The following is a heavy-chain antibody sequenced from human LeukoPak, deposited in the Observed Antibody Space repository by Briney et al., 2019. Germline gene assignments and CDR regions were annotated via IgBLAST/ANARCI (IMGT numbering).Heavy chain of an antibody. CDR2: ISGNGAST. Sequence: PGESLRLSCAASGFTFSSWAMSWVRQAPGKGLEWVSAISGNGASTYYADSVKGRFTISRDNSKNTLYLQINSLRAEDTAVYYCAKKSPNGGADYWGQGTLVTVSS. V-gene: IGHV3-23*01. J-gene: IGHJ4*02. D-gene: IGHD2-8*01. CDR3: AKKSPNGGADY. CDR1: GFTFSSWA.